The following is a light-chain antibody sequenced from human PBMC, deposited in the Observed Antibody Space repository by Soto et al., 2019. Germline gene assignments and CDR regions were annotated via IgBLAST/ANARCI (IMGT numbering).Light chain of an antibody. CDR1: QSVSIY. J-gene: IGKJ3*01. V-gene: IGKV3-11*01. CDR3: QQRSNWPPLFT. CDR2: DAS. Sequence: EIVLTQSPATLSWSPGERATLSCRASQSVSIYLAWYQQKPGQAPRLLIYDASNRATGIPARFSGSGSGTDFTLTISSLEPEDFAVYYCQQRSNWPPLFTFGPGTKVDIK.